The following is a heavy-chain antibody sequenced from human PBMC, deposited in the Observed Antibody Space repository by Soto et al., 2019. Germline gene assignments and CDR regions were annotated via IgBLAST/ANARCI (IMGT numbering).Heavy chain of an antibody. J-gene: IGHJ4*02. CDR1: GGSISSYY. CDR3: ARGHYDFWSGYFATIDY. D-gene: IGHD3-3*01. Sequence: SETLSITCTVSGGSISSYYWSWIRQPPGKGLEWIGYMHNSGSTKYNPSLKSRVTISADTSKNQFSLKLSSVTAADSAVYYCARGHYDFWSGYFATIDYWGQGTLVTVSS. CDR2: MHNSGST. V-gene: IGHV4-59*08.